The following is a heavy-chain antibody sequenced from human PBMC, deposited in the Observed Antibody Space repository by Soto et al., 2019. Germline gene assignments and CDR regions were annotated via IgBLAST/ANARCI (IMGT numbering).Heavy chain of an antibody. J-gene: IGHJ4*02. D-gene: IGHD1-26*01. V-gene: IGHV4-59*08. CDR1: GGSISSNY. Sequence: QVQLQESGPGLVNPSETLSLTFPVSGGSISSNYCSWIRQPPRKGLEWIGYIYYSGSTNYNPSLKSRVTISVDTSQYQFSLKLSAVTAADTAVYYFAGVRRIRGGGKKIDSCGRGTLVTVSS. CDR2: IYYSGST. CDR3: AGVRRIRGGGKKIDS.